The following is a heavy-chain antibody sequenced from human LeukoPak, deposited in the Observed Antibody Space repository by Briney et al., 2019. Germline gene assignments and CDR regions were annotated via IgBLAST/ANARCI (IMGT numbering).Heavy chain of an antibody. CDR1: GGSISSSSYY. CDR2: IYYSGST. Sequence: PSETLSLTCTVSGGSISSSSYYWGWIRQPPGKGLEWIGSIYYSGSTYYNPSLKSRVTISVDTSKNQFSLKLSSVTAADTAVYYCARDEGLAVAGPIDYWGQGTLVTVSS. V-gene: IGHV4-39*07. D-gene: IGHD6-19*01. J-gene: IGHJ4*02. CDR3: ARDEGLAVAGPIDY.